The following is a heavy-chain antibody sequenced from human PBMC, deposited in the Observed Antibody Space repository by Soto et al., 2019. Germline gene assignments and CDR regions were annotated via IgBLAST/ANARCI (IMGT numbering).Heavy chain of an antibody. Sequence: SVKVSCKASGGTFSSYAISWVRQAPGQGLEWMGGIIPIFGTANYAQKFQGRVTITADESTSTAYMELSSLRSEDTAVYYCAREGLCGGSCYYFDYWGQGTLVTSPQ. CDR3: AREGLCGGSCYYFDY. J-gene: IGHJ4*02. CDR2: IIPIFGTA. V-gene: IGHV1-69*13. D-gene: IGHD2-15*01. CDR1: GGTFSSYA.